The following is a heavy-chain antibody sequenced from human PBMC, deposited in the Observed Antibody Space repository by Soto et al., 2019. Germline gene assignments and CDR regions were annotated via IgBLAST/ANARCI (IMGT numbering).Heavy chain of an antibody. CDR2: IKSKTDGGTT. D-gene: IGHD2-15*01. CDR1: GFTFSNAW. V-gene: IGHV3-15*01. Sequence: PGGSLRLSCAASGFTFSNAWMSWVRQAPGKGLEWVGRIKSKTDGGTTDYAAPVKGRFTISRDDSKNTLYLQMNSLKTEDTAVYYCTTDLYCRGGSCYPDDAFDIWGQGTMVTVSS. J-gene: IGHJ3*02. CDR3: TTDLYCRGGSCYPDDAFDI.